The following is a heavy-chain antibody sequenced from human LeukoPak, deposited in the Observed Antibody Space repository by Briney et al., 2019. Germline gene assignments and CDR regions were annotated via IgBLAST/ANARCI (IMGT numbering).Heavy chain of an antibody. J-gene: IGHJ5*02. V-gene: IGHV4-38-2*02. CDR3: ARDRGSYYSFWFDP. CDR1: GYSISSGYY. D-gene: IGHD1-26*01. Sequence: SETLSLTCTVSGYSISSGYYWGWIRQPPGKGLEWIGSIYHSGSTYYNPSLKSRVTISVDTSKNQFSLKLSSVTAADTAVYYCARDRGSYYSFWFDPWGQGTLVTVSS. CDR2: IYHSGST.